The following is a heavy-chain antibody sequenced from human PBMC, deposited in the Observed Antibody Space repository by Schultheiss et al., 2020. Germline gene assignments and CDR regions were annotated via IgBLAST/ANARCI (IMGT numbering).Heavy chain of an antibody. J-gene: IGHJ3*02. V-gene: IGHV4-61*08. CDR3: ARAPYTTVTTAFDI. CDR1: GGSISSGGYY. Sequence: SETLFLTCTVSGGSISSGGYYWSWIRQPPGKGLEWIGEIYHSGSTNYNPSLKSRVTISVDKSKNQFSLKLSSVTAADTAVYYCARAPYTTVTTAFDIWGQGTMV. D-gene: IGHD4-17*01. CDR2: IYHSGST.